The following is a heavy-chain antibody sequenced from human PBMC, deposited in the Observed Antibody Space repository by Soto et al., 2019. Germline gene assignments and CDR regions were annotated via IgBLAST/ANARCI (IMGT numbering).Heavy chain of an antibody. D-gene: IGHD6-13*01. CDR1: GFTFSSYA. CDR3: ARVGGIAAAEGLVDV. J-gene: IGHJ6*02. CDR2: ISYDGSNK. V-gene: IGHV3-30-3*01. Sequence: QVQLVESGGGVVQPGRSLRLSCAASGFTFSSYAMHWVRQAPGKGLEWVAVISYDGSNKYYADSVKGRFTISRDNSKNTLYLQMNSLRAEDTAVYYCARVGGIAAAEGLVDVWGQGTTVTVSS.